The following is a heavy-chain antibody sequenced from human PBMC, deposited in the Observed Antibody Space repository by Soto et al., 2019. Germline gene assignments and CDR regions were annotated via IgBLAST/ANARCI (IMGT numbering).Heavy chain of an antibody. J-gene: IGHJ6*02. CDR3: ARGPRGARLSDGMDV. D-gene: IGHD1-26*01. CDR2: INHSGST. CDR1: GGSFSGYY. V-gene: IGHV4-34*01. Sequence: SETLSLTCAVYGGSFSGYYWSWIRQPPGKGLEWIGEINHSGSTNYNPSLKSRVTISVDTSKNQFSLKLSSVTAADTAVYYCARGPRGARLSDGMDVWGQGTTVTVSS.